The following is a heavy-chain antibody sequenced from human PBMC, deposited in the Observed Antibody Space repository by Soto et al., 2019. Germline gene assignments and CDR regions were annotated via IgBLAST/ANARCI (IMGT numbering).Heavy chain of an antibody. V-gene: IGHV4-59*01. J-gene: IGHJ4*02. CDR2: IYYSGSI. Sequence: ETLSLTCTVSGGSISSYYWNWIRQPPGNGLEWIGYIYYSGSINYNPSLKSRVTISVDTSKNQFSLKLSSVTAADTAVYYCARGGYCSGGSCHLDLDYWGQGTLVTVS. CDR3: ARGGYCSGGSCHLDLDY. D-gene: IGHD2-15*01. CDR1: GGSISSYY.